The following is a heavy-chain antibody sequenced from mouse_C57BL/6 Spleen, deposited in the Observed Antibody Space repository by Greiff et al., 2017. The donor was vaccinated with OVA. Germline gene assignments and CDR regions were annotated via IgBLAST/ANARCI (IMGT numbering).Heavy chain of an antibody. Sequence: VQLQQSGPELVKPGASVKISCKASGYTFTDYYMNWVKQSHGKSLEWIGYINPNNGGTSYNQKFKGKATLTVDKSSSTAYMELRSLTSEDSAVYYCARNRFHYGSRYWYFDVWGTGTTVTVSS. V-gene: IGHV1-26*01. CDR1: GYTFTDYY. CDR3: ARNRFHYGSRYWYFDV. CDR2: INPNNGGT. D-gene: IGHD1-1*01. J-gene: IGHJ1*03.